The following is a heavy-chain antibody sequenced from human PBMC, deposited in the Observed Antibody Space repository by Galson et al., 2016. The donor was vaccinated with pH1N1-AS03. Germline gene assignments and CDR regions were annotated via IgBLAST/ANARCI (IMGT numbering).Heavy chain of an antibody. CDR2: ISPYNGNT. CDR3: ARAAPFDP. V-gene: IGHV1-18*04. D-gene: IGHD2-15*01. CDR1: GYTFPNFG. Sequence: SVKVSCKASGYTFPNFGMSWVRQAPGQGLEWMGWISPYNGNTQYAQRLEGRVTMTTDTSTNTAYLELRNLTYDDTAVYYCARAAPFDPWGHGTLVIVSS. J-gene: IGHJ5*02.